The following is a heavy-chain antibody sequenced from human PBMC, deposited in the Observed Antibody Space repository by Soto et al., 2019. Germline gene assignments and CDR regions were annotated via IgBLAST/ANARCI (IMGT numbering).Heavy chain of an antibody. V-gene: IGHV4-39*01. CDR3: ERRYDLAAAAIFDY. CDR1: YGSRSSSSYY. D-gene: IGHD6-13*01. J-gene: IGHJ4*01. Sequence: SDTWSVGYGSRSSSSYYCGSIRQPPGKGLEWIGSIYYSGSTYYNPSLKSRVTISVDTSKNQFSLKLSSVTAADTAVYYCERRYDLAAAAIFDYRGHGTLVTVSS. CDR2: IYYSGST.